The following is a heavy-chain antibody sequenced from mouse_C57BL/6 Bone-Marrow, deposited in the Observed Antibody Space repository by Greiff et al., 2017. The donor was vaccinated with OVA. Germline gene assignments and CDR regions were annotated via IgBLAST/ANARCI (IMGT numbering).Heavy chain of an antibody. V-gene: IGHV1-26*01. CDR1: GYTFTDYY. CDR2: INPNNGGT. Sequence: VQLQQSGPELVKPGASVKISCKASGYTFTDYYMNWVKQSHGKSLEWIGDINPNNGGTSYNQKFKGKATLTVDKSSSTAYMELRSLTSEDSAVYYCARLTYFDYWCQGTTLTVSS. CDR3: ARLTYFDY. J-gene: IGHJ2*01.